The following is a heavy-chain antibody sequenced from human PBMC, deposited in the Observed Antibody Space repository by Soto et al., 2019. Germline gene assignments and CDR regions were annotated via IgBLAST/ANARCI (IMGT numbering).Heavy chain of an antibody. Sequence: SETLSLTCAVSGGSISSSNWWSWVRQPPGKGLEWIGEIYHSGSTNYNPSLESRVTISVDKSKNQFSLKLSSVTAADTAVYYCAVTGGPGTATNDYSGPGTLVTVSS. J-gene: IGHJ4*02. V-gene: IGHV4-4*02. CDR3: AVTGGPGTATNDY. CDR1: GGSISSSNW. CDR2: IYHSGST. D-gene: IGHD1-1*01.